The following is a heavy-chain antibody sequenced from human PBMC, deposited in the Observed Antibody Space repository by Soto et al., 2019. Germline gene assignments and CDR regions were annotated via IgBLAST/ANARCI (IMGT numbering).Heavy chain of an antibody. Sequence: SSETLSLTCAVSGGSISSGGYSWSWFRQPPGKGLEWIGNIYYSGSTNYNPSLKSRVTISVDTSKNRFSLKLSSVTAADTAVYYCARRYGSAFDIWGQGTMVTVSS. CDR2: IYYSGST. CDR1: GGSISSGGYS. V-gene: IGHV4-61*08. D-gene: IGHD3-10*01. J-gene: IGHJ3*02. CDR3: ARRYGSAFDI.